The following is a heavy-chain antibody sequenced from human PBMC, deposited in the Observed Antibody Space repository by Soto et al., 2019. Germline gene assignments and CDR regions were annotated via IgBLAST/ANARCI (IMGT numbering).Heavy chain of an antibody. CDR2: IDWEGDR. CDR3: ARGSGTYPNYFDS. D-gene: IGHD3-10*01. J-gene: IGHJ4*02. CDR1: GFSLSTSGVS. Sequence: SGPTLVNPTQTLTLTCTLSGFSLSTSGVSVNWIRQPPGKALEWLALIDWEGDRYYSTSLKTRLTISRDTSKNQVVLRVTDMDPTDTATYFCARGSGTYPNYFDSWGQGTLVTVSS. V-gene: IGHV2-70*13.